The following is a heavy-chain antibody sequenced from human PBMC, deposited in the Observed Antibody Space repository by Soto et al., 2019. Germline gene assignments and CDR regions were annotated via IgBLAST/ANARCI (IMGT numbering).Heavy chain of an antibody. D-gene: IGHD3-22*01. J-gene: IGHJ4*02. CDR1: GGSISSGGYY. CDR2: IYYSGST. Sequence: SETLSLTCTVSGGSISSGGYYWSWIRQHPGKGLEWIGYIYYSGSTYYNPSLKSRVTISVDTSKNQFSLKLSSVTAADTAVYYCARAPSSSGYYSYYFDYWGQGTLVTVSS. V-gene: IGHV4-31*03. CDR3: ARAPSSSGYYSYYFDY.